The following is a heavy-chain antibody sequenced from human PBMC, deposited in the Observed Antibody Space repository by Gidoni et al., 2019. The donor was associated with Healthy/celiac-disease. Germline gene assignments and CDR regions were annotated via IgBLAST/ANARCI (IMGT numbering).Heavy chain of an antibody. V-gene: IGHV4-59*01. CDR3: ARGSLVTVTNYFDY. J-gene: IGHJ4*02. Sequence: QVQLQESGPGLVKPSETLSLTCTVSGGSISSYYWSWIRQPPGKGLEWIGYIYYSGSTNYNPSLKSRVTISVDTSKNQFSLKLSSVTAADTAVYYCARGSLVTVTNYFDYWGQGTLVTVSS. CDR2: IYYSGST. CDR1: GGSISSYY. D-gene: IGHD4-17*01.